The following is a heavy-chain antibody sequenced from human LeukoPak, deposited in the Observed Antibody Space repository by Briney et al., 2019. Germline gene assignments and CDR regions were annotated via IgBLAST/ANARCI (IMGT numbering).Heavy chain of an antibody. D-gene: IGHD2-15*01. V-gene: IGHV3-23*01. Sequence: PGGSLRLSCAVSGSTLTEHAWSWVRQAPGEGLEWVSGIIDVGGIYYADSVKGRFSISRDSSKNTLYLQMNSLRAEDTATYYCAKDYCRGGNCPLPFFDSWGQGTLVTVSS. J-gene: IGHJ4*02. CDR1: GSTLTEHA. CDR2: IIDVGGI. CDR3: AKDYCRGGNCPLPFFDS.